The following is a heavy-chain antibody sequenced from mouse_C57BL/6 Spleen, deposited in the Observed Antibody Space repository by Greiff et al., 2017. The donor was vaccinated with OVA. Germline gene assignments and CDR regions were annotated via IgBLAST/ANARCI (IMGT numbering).Heavy chain of an antibody. CDR1: GYTFTSYW. V-gene: IGHV1-50*01. D-gene: IGHD1-1*01. CDR2: IDPSDSYT. CDR3: ARSATVVATDYFDY. Sequence: QVQLQQPGAELVQPGASVKLSCKASGYTFTSYWMQWVKQRPGQGLEWIGEIDPSDSYTNYNQKFKGKATLTVDTSSSTAYMQLSSLTSEDSAVYYCARSATVVATDYFDYWGQGTTLTVSS. J-gene: IGHJ2*01.